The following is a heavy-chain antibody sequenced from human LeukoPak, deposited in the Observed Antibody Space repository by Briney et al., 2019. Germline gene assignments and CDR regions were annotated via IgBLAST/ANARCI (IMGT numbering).Heavy chain of an antibody. CDR3: ARGTPDYFDY. D-gene: IGHD3-10*01. CDR1: GGSISSGSYY. CDR2: VYTSGST. V-gene: IGHV4-61*02. Sequence: PSETLSLTCTVSGGSISSGSYYWSWIRQPAGKGLEWIGRVYTSGSTNYNPSLKSQVTISVDTSKNQFSLKLSSVTAADTAVYYCARGTPDYFDYWGQGTLVTVSS. J-gene: IGHJ4*02.